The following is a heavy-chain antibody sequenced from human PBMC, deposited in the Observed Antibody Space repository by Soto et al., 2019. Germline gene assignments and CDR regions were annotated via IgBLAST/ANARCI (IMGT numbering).Heavy chain of an antibody. CDR1: GYTFTSYD. V-gene: IGHV1-8*01. J-gene: IGHJ4*02. Sequence: QVQLVQSGAEVKKPGASVKVSCKPSGYTFTSYDINWVRQATGQGLEWMGWMNPNSGNTVYAQKFQGRVTMTRNTSISSAYMELRSLRSADTAVYYCAREASTKAFEYWGQGTLVTVSS. CDR2: MNPNSGNT. D-gene: IGHD1-26*01. CDR3: AREASTKAFEY.